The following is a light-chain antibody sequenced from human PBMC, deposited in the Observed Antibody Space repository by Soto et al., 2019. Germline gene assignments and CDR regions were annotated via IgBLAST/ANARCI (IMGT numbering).Light chain of an antibody. CDR3: NSYASSSPIV. CDR1: RSDVGGYNY. J-gene: IGLJ2*01. Sequence: QAVVTQPASVSGSPGQSITISCTGTRSDVGGYNYVSWYQHHPGKAPKLMIYEVSNRPSGVSNRFSGSKSGNTASLTISGLQAEDEADYYCNSYASSSPIVFGGGTKVTVL. V-gene: IGLV2-14*01. CDR2: EVS.